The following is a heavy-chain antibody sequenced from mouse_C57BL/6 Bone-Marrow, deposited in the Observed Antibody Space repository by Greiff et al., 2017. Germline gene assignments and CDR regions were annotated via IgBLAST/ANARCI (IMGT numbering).Heavy chain of an antibody. CDR1: GYTFTSYW. D-gene: IGHD1-1*01. CDR3: ARAGVYYGSSLAWFAY. CDR2: IDPSDSYT. J-gene: IGHJ3*01. Sequence: QVQLQQPGAELVRPGTSVKLSCKASGYTFTSYWMHWVKQRPGQGLEWIGVIDPSDSYTNYNQKFKGKATLTVDTSSSTADVQLSSLTSEDSAVSYCARAGVYYGSSLAWFAYWGQGTLVTVSA. V-gene: IGHV1-59*01.